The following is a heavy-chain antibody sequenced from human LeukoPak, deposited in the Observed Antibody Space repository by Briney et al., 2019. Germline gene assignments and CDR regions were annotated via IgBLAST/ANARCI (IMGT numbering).Heavy chain of an antibody. Sequence: ASVKVSCKASGYTFTSCGISWVRQAPGQGLEWMGWISAYNGNTNYAQKLQGRVTMTTDTSTSTAYMELRSLRSDDTAVYYCARDDRNRCYFDLWGRGTLVTVSS. CDR1: GYTFTSCG. D-gene: IGHD2/OR15-2a*01. V-gene: IGHV1-18*01. CDR3: ARDDRNRCYFDL. J-gene: IGHJ2*01. CDR2: ISAYNGNT.